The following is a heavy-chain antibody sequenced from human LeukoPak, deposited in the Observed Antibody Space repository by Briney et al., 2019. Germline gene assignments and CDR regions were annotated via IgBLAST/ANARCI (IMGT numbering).Heavy chain of an antibody. V-gene: IGHV4-61*02. D-gene: IGHD5-12*01. J-gene: IGHJ4*02. CDR2: IYTSGST. CDR1: GDSIRSGTYY. CDR3: ARGGGATRIDY. Sequence: SETLSLTCSVSGDSIRSGTYYWGWLRQPAGKGLEWIGRIYTSGSTSYNPSLKSRVTISVDTSKNQFSLKLTSVTAADTAVYYCARGGGATRIDYWGQGTLVTVSS.